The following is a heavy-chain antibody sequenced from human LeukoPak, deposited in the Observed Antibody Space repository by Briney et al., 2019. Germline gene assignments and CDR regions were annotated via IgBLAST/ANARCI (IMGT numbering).Heavy chain of an antibody. CDR1: VGSLSIYY. J-gene: IGHJ6*03. Sequence: PSDTLSLTRTVSVGSLSIYYSSWIRQTAGRGLECIVRIYTSGSPNYDPSLKSRVTMSVDTSKNQFSLKLSSVTAADTAVYYCARARYCTSPSCPYHYYYYMDVWGKGTTVTVSS. CDR2: IYTSGSP. V-gene: IGHV4-4*07. D-gene: IGHD2-2*01. CDR3: ARARYCTSPSCPYHYYYYMDV.